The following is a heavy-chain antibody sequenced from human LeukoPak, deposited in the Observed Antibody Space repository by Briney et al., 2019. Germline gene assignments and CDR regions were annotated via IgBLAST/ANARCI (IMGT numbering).Heavy chain of an antibody. J-gene: IGHJ4*02. V-gene: IGHV2-70*04. CDR1: GFSLSTSGMR. D-gene: IGHD4-23*01. Sequence: SGPALVKPTQTLTLTCTFSGFSLSTSGMRVSCIRQPPGKALEWLARIEWDDDKFYSTSLKTRLTISKGTSKNQVVLTMTNMDPVDTATYYCARNFGGNPFDYWGQGTLVTVSS. CDR2: IEWDDDK. CDR3: ARNFGGNPFDY.